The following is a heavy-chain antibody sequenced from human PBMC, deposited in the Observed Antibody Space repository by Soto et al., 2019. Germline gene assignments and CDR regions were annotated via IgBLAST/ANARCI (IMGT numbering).Heavy chain of an antibody. J-gene: IGHJ4*02. CDR2: IYFTGST. V-gene: IGHV4-59*01. Sequence: SETLSLTCTVSGGSINSFYWSWIRQLPGKGLEWIGYIYFTGSTNYNPSLTSRVTISMDSSKTQFSLRLTSVSAADTAVYFCARHMAAGGTGNIDSWGQGTLVTVS. CDR1: GGSINSFY. D-gene: IGHD6-13*01. CDR3: ARHMAAGGTGNIDS.